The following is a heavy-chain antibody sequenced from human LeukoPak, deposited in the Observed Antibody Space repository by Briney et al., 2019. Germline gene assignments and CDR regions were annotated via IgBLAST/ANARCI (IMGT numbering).Heavy chain of an antibody. CDR1: TSAFTRFG. Sequence: PGGALRLSCVASTSAFTRFGMHWVRQAPGKGPEWVAVSSYDGSKTHYGDSAKGRFTISRDNSQNTLYLQMNSLTTEDTAVYYCAKDARGDYFSPYSYGLEVWGQGTTVSVSS. J-gene: IGHJ6*02. V-gene: IGHV3-30*18. CDR3: AKDARGDYFSPYSYGLEV. CDR2: SSYDGSKT. D-gene: IGHD3-3*01.